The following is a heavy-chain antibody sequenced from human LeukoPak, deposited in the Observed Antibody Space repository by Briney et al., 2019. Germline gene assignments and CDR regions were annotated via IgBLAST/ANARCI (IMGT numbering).Heavy chain of an antibody. J-gene: IGHJ4*02. CDR1: GFTFTSHW. V-gene: IGHV3-7*03. CDR2: IKDEGSEK. CDR3: AGALRPLDY. D-gene: IGHD3-16*01. Sequence: GSLRLSCAASGFTFTSHWMTWVRQAPGKGLEWVANIKDEGSEKYYVDSVKGRFTISRDNAKNPLYLQMNSLRVEDTAVYYCAGALRPLDYWGQGTLVTVSS.